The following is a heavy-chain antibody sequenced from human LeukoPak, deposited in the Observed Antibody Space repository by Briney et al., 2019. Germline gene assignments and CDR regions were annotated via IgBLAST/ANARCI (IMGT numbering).Heavy chain of an antibody. J-gene: IGHJ6*02. Sequence: SETLSLTCSVSGGPISRDYWSWIRQPPGKGLEWIGYIYCSGSTNYSPSLKSRLTISVDTSKNQVSLRLSSVTAADTAVYYCARHGVNSSSSFYYDMDVWGQGTTVTVSS. D-gene: IGHD6-6*01. V-gene: IGHV4-59*08. CDR2: IYCSGST. CDR1: GGPISRDY. CDR3: ARHGVNSSSSFYYDMDV.